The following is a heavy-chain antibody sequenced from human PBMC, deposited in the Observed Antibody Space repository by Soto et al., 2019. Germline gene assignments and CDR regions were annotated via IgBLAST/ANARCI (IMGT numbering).Heavy chain of an antibody. V-gene: IGHV4-4*02. D-gene: IGHD6-13*01. CDR3: ARITYSSSWPPDY. Sequence: PSETLSLTCAVSGGSISSSNWWSWVRQPPGKGLEWIGEIYHSGSTNYNPSLKSRVTISVDKSKNQFSLKLSSVTAADTAVYYCARITYSSSWPPDYWGQGTLVTAPQ. CDR1: GGSISSSNW. J-gene: IGHJ4*02. CDR2: IYHSGST.